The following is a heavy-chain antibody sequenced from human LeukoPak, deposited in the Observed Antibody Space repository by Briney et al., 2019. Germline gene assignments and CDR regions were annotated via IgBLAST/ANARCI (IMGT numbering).Heavy chain of an antibody. CDR3: ARVVTTKQNWFDP. V-gene: IGHV4-38-2*01. CDR2: IYHSGST. D-gene: IGHD4-17*01. Sequence: SETLSLTCAVSGYSISSGYYWGWIRQPPGKGLEWIGSIYHSGSTYYNPSLKSRVTISVDTSKNQFSLKLSSVTAADTAVYYCARVVTTKQNWFDPWGQRTLVTVSS. J-gene: IGHJ5*02. CDR1: GYSISSGYY.